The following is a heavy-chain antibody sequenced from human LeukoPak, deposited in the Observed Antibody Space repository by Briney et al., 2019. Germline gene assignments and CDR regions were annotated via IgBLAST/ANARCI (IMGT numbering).Heavy chain of an antibody. D-gene: IGHD1-26*01. J-gene: IGHJ4*02. CDR2: INPSSGGT. V-gene: IGHV1-2*02. Sequence: ASLKVSCKASGYMFTAYYIHWVRQTPGQGLEWMGWINPSSGGTNYAQKFQGGVTMTRDTSISTAYMELSRLRSDDTAVYYCAAYVAPYLSPLVYWGQGTLVPVSS. CDR3: AAYVAPYLSPLVY. CDR1: GYMFTAYY.